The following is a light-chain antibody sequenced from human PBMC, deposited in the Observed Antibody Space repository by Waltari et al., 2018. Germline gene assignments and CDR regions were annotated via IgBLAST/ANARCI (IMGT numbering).Light chain of an antibody. V-gene: IGKV1-39*01. Sequence: DFQVTQSPSSLSASVGDRVSITCRASLSISTSLNWYQQKPGKAPKLLVYAASSLHSGVPSRFSGSGSGTDFTLTVSSLQPEDFATYYGKQTYSSPWTFGQGTKVEIK. CDR1: LSISTS. CDR2: AAS. CDR3: KQTYSSPWT. J-gene: IGKJ1*01.